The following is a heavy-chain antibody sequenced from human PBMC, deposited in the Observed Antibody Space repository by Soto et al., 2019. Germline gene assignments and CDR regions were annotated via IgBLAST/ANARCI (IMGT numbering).Heavy chain of an antibody. Sequence: SETLSLTCTVSRGSISSGTNYWAWIRQPPGKGLEWIANIYYSGSTFYNPSLKSRVTISLDTSKNQFSLKLRSVTAADTAVYYCARDNVWSGYYSFFDYWGQGTLVTVSS. CDR3: ARDNVWSGYYSFFDY. CDR1: RGSISSGTNY. V-gene: IGHV4-39*07. D-gene: IGHD3-3*01. CDR2: IYYSGST. J-gene: IGHJ4*02.